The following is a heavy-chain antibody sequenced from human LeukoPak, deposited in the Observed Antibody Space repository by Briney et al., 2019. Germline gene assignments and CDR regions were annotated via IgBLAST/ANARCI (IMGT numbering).Heavy chain of an antibody. CDR1: GFTFSSYA. D-gene: IGHD6-19*01. Sequence: PGGSLRLSCAGSGFTFSSYAMSWVRQAPGKGREWVSAISGSGASTYYADSVKGRFTISRDNSKNSLYLQMNSLRAEDTAVYYCAKVMSSGWYSSGSYYFDYWGQGTLVTVSS. V-gene: IGHV3-23*01. J-gene: IGHJ4*02. CDR2: ISGSGAST. CDR3: AKVMSSGWYSSGSYYFDY.